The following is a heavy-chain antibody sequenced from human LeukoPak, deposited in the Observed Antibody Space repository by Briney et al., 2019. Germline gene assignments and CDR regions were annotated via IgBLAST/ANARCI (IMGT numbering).Heavy chain of an antibody. CDR2: INHSGST. D-gene: IGHD3-3*01. Sequence: SETLSPTCTVSGGSISSYYWSWIRQPPGKGLEWIGEINHSGSTNYNPSLKSRVTISVDTSKNQFSLKLSSVTAADTAVYYCARGKMIRITIFGVVAVSQGNWFDPWGQGTLVTVSS. CDR1: GGSISSYY. V-gene: IGHV4-34*01. J-gene: IGHJ5*02. CDR3: ARGKMIRITIFGVVAVSQGNWFDP.